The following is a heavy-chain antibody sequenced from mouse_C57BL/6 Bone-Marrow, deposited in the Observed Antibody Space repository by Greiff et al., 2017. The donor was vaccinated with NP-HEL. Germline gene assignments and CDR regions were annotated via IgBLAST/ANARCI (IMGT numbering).Heavy chain of an antibody. V-gene: IGHV5-12*01. CDR3: ARRGVTTGGYAMDY. J-gene: IGHJ4*01. CDR1: GFTFSDYY. D-gene: IGHD2-2*01. Sequence: EVKVEESGGGLVQPGGSLKLSCAASGFTFSDYYMYWVRQTPEKRLEWVAYISNGGGSTYYPDTVKGRFTISRDNAKNTLYLQMSRLKSEDTAMYYCARRGVTTGGYAMDYWGQGTSVTVSS. CDR2: ISNGGGST.